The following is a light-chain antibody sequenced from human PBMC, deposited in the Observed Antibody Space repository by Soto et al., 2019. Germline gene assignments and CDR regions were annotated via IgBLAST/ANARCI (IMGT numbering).Light chain of an antibody. J-gene: IGKJ1*01. Sequence: DIQMTQSPSTLSASVGDRVTITCRASQSISDSLDWYQQKPRKAPNLLIYEASSLKSGVPSRFSGSRSGTEYTLTISSLQPDDFATYYCQQYNGYWTFGQGTKVEIK. V-gene: IGKV1-5*03. CDR3: QQYNGYWT. CDR1: QSISDS. CDR2: EAS.